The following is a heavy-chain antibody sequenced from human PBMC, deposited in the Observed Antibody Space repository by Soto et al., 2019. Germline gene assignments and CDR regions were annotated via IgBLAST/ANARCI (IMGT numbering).Heavy chain of an antibody. Sequence: GGSLRLSCAASGFTFSSYAMHWVRQAPGKGLEWVAVISYDGSNKYYADSVKGRFTISRDNSKNTLYLQMNSLRAEDTAVYYCARERYCSGGSCYFQTYYYYGMDVWGQGTTVTVSS. J-gene: IGHJ6*02. CDR2: ISYDGSNK. CDR1: GFTFSSYA. CDR3: ARERYCSGGSCYFQTYYYYGMDV. V-gene: IGHV3-30-3*01. D-gene: IGHD2-15*01.